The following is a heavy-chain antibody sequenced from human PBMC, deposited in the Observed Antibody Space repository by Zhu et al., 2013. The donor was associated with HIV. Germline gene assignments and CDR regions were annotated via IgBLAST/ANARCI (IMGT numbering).Heavy chain of an antibody. D-gene: IGHD3-16*01. J-gene: IGHJ3*01. CDR2: INPNSGDT. CDR1: GYTFTGYY. V-gene: IGHV1-2*02. Sequence: QVQLVQSGAEVKKPGASVKVSCKASGYTFTGYYMHWVRQAPGQGLEWMGWINPNSGDTNYAQKFQGRVTMTRDTSISTAYMELGRLTSDDTAVYYCARVRGFSGGAFDFWGQGDNGHRLF. CDR3: ARVRGFSGGAFDF.